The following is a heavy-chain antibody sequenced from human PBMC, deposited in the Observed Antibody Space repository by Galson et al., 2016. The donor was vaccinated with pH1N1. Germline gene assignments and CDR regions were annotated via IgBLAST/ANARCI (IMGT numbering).Heavy chain of an antibody. J-gene: IGHJ4*02. Sequence: SLRLSCAASGFTFSSYSMNWVRQAPGKGLGWVSSFSSSSSYIYYADSVKGRFTISRDNAKNSLYPLMNTLRAEDTAVYFCARGRCSGGSCYWGYWGQGTLVTVSS. V-gene: IGHV3-21*01. D-gene: IGHD2-15*01. CDR2: FSSSSSYI. CDR3: ARGRCSGGSCYWGY. CDR1: GFTFSSYS.